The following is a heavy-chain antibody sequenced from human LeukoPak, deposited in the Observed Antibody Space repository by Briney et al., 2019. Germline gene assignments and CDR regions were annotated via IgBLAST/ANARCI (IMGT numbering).Heavy chain of an antibody. Sequence: ASVKVSCKASGYTFTGYYMHWVRQAPGQGLEWMGWINTNSGGTNYAQKFQGRVTMTRDTSISTAYMELSRLRSDDKAVYYCARTYNYDSSVNYFDDWGQGTLVTVSS. D-gene: IGHD3-22*01. V-gene: IGHV1-2*02. CDR2: INTNSGGT. CDR1: GYTFTGYY. CDR3: ARTYNYDSSVNYFDD. J-gene: IGHJ4*02.